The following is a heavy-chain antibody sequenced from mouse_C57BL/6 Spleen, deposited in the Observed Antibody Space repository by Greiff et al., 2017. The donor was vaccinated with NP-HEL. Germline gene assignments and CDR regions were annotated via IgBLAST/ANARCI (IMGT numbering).Heavy chain of an antibody. J-gene: IGHJ1*03. CDR2: ISSGSSDI. CDR3: AREYFDV. Sequence: EVKLEESGGGLVKPGGSLKLSCAASGFTFSDYGMHWVRQAPEKGLEWVAYISSGSSDIYYADTVKGRVTISIDNAKNTLFLQMTSLRSEDTAMYYCAREYFDVWGTGTTVTVSS. V-gene: IGHV5-17*01. CDR1: GFTFSDYG.